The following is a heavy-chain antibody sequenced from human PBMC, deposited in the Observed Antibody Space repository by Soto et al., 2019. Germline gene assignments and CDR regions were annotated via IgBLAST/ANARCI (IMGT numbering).Heavy chain of an antibody. CDR3: ATRITVFGLLIPPFDP. CDR1: GGSVNGYY. V-gene: IGHV4-34*01. CDR2: INHTGGT. J-gene: IGHJ5*02. Sequence: PSETLSLTCAVYGGSVNGYYWNWIRQPPGKGLEWIGEINHTGGTHYNPSLQSRVTMSVDTSKNQFSLRLSSVTAADTAIYYCATRITVFGLLIPPFDPWGQGTQVTAPQ. D-gene: IGHD3-3*01.